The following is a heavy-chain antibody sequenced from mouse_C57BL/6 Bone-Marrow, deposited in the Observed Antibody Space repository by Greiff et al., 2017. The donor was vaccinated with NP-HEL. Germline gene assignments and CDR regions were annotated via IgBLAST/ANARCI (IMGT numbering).Heavy chain of an antibody. CDR1: GYSITSDY. Sequence: EVKVVESGPGLAKPSQTLSLTCSVTGYSITSDYWNWIRKFPGNKLEYMGYISYSGSTYYNPSLKSRISITRDTSKNKYYLQLNSVTTEDTATYYCARMVTTDWYFDVWGTGTTVTVSS. D-gene: IGHD2-2*01. V-gene: IGHV3-8*01. J-gene: IGHJ1*03. CDR2: ISYSGST. CDR3: ARMVTTDWYFDV.